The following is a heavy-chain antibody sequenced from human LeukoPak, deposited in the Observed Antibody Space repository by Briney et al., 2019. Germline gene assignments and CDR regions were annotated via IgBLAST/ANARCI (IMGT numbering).Heavy chain of an antibody. CDR2: IYYGGST. Sequence: SETLSLTCTVSGGSISSYYWSWIRQPPGKGLEWIGYIYYGGSTNYNPSLKSRVTISVDTSKNQFSLKLSSVTAADTAVYYCARKIGGAWDYWGQGTLVTVPS. V-gene: IGHV4-59*08. CDR3: ARKIGGAWDY. J-gene: IGHJ4*02. D-gene: IGHD3-16*01. CDR1: GGSISSYY.